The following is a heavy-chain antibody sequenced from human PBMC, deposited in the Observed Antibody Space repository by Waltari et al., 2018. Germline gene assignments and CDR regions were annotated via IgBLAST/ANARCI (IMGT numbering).Heavy chain of an antibody. J-gene: IGHJ6*02. D-gene: IGHD5-12*01. CDR3: ATTSSDYDPRGPYGLDV. Sequence: QIQLVQSGPEVKTPGTSVTVSCKASGITFLRSAVQWVRQTRGQSLEWIGWVVVCSENTDYGQKCGGRVTMTRDRSTETAYMKLSGLTDEDTAVYYWATTSSDYDPRGPYGLDVWGQGTTVTVSS. CDR1: GITFLRSA. CDR2: VVVCSENT. V-gene: IGHV1-58*01.